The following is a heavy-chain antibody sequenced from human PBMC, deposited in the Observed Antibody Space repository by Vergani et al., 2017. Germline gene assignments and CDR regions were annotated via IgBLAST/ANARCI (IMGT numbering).Heavy chain of an antibody. V-gene: IGHV4-61*02. CDR2: IDTSGST. CDR3: ARGDYYYYYMDV. Sequence: QVQLQESGPGLVKPSQTLSLTCTVSGGSISSGSYYWSWIRQPAGTGLEWIGRIDTSGSTNYNPSLKRRVTMSVDTSKNQFSLKLSSVTAADTAVYYCARGDYYYYYMDVWGKGTTVTVSS. J-gene: IGHJ6*03. CDR1: GGSISSGSYY.